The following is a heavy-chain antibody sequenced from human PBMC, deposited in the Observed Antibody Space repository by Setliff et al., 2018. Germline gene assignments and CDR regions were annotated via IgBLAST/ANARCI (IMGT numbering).Heavy chain of an antibody. D-gene: IGHD2-21*01. CDR2: INHSGNT. CDR3: ARGVVATQYYHYYYIDL. V-gene: IGHV4-34*01. Sequence: PSETLSLTCAVYGGSFSGYYWSWIRQPPGKGLERIGEINHSGNTNYNLSLTSRVTISVDSSRRQFSLKLNSVTAADAAMYFCARGVVATQYYHYYYIDLWDKGTTVTVSS. J-gene: IGHJ6*03. CDR1: GGSFSGYY.